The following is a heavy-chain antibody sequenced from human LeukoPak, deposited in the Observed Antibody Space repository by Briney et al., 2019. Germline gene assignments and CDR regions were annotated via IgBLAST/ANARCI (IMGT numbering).Heavy chain of an antibody. CDR2: INPNSGGT. V-gene: IGHV1-2*02. J-gene: IGHJ6*03. CDR3: ARGPNANRGKSYYYYMDV. Sequence: ASVKVSCTTSGVTFNGYFLNWERQAPGQGLEWMGWINPNSGGTNFAQKFQGRVTMTRDTSISTAYMEVSRLRSDDTAVYYCARGPNANRGKSYYYYMDVWGKGTTVTVSS. D-gene: IGHD4-23*01. CDR1: GVTFNGYF.